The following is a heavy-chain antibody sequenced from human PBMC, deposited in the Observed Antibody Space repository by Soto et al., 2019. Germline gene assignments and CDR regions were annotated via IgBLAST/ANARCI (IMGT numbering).Heavy chain of an antibody. J-gene: IGHJ6*02. CDR2: IMPVFRRP. Sequence: QVQLVQSGAEVKKPGSSVKVSCKASGGTFRTSAFSWVRQAPGQGLEWVGGIMPVFRRPKYAQNFQDRVTITADESTSTAYMELNRLRSDDAAVDYCARDKDRLQLGGNYYFILDIWGQGTAVTVSS. V-gene: IGHV1-69*12. CDR1: GGTFRTSA. D-gene: IGHD1-1*01. CDR3: ARDKDRLQLGGNYYFILDI.